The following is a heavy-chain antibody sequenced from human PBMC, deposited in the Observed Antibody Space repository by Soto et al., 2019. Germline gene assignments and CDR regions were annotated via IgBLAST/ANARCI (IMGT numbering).Heavy chain of an antibody. CDR1: GFTFSSYG. V-gene: IGHV3-33*01. J-gene: IGHJ3*02. CDR2: IWYDGSNK. CDR3: ARDKLWFGELLSAFDI. D-gene: IGHD3-10*01. Sequence: QVQLVESGGGVVQPGRSLRLSCAASGFTFSSYGMHWVRQAPGKGLEWVAVIWYDGSNKYYADSVKGRFTISRDNSKNTLYMPMNSLRAEDTAVYYCARDKLWFGELLSAFDIWGQGTMVTVSS.